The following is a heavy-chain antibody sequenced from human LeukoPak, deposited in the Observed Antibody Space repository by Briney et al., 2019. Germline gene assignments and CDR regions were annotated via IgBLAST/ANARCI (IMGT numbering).Heavy chain of an antibody. CDR1: GFTFISYG. D-gene: IGHD3-10*01. V-gene: IGHV3-30*18. CDR3: AKDYYYGSY. Sequence: SGGSLRLSCVASGFTFISYGMHWVRQAPGKGLEWVAVISYDGSNKYYPDSVKGRFTISRDNSKNTLYLQMNSLRAEDTAVYYCAKDYYYGSYWGQGTLVTVSS. J-gene: IGHJ4*02. CDR2: ISYDGSNK.